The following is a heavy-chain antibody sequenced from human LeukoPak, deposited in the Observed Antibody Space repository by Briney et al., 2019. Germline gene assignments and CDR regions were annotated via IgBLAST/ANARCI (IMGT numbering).Heavy chain of an antibody. J-gene: IGHJ4*02. CDR3: ARGRSYPYFDY. CDR2: IYYSGST. D-gene: IGHD1-26*01. V-gene: IGHV4-59*01. CDR1: GGSISSYY. Sequence: KPSETLSLTCTVSGGSISSYYWSWIRQPPGKGLEWIAYIYYSGSTNYNPSLRSRVTISVDTSKDQFSLKLSSVTAADTAVYYCARGRSYPYFDYWGQGTLVTVSS.